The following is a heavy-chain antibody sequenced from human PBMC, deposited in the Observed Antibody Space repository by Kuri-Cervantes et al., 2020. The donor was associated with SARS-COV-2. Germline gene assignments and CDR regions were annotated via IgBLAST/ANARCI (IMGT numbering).Heavy chain of an antibody. CDR1: GGSISSSSYY. CDR2: INHSGST. V-gene: IGHV4-39*07. CDR3: ARGTSGRDDFWSGYYVGYYYYYGMDV. J-gene: IGHJ6*02. D-gene: IGHD3-3*01. Sequence: ESLKISCTVSGGSISSSSYYWGWIRQPPGKGLEWIGEINHSGSTNYNPSLKSRVTISVDTSKNQFSLKLSSVTAADTAVYYCARGTSGRDDFWSGYYVGYYYYYGMDVWGQGSTVTVSS.